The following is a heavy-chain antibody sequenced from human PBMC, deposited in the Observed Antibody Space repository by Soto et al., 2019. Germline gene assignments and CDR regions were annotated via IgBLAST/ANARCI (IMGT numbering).Heavy chain of an antibody. J-gene: IGHJ5*02. D-gene: IGHD3-9*01. CDR2: IYHSGST. Sequence: SETLSLTCAVSGCSISSSNWCSWVRHPPGKGLEWIGEIYHSGSTNYNPSLKSRVTISVDKSKNQFSLKLSSVTAADTAVYYCARAHLMGIRYFDEAWXDPWGQGTLVSVSS. CDR1: GCSISSSNW. CDR3: ARAHLMGIRYFDEAWXDP. V-gene: IGHV4-4*02.